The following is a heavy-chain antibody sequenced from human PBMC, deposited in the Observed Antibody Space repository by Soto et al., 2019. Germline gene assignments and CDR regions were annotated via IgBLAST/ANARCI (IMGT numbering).Heavy chain of an antibody. J-gene: IGHJ4*02. V-gene: IGHV4-39*01. CDR2: IHYSGST. D-gene: IGHD6-13*01. CDR1: GGSISSSNYY. Sequence: TSETLSLTCTVSGGSISSSNYYWGWIRQPPGKGLEWIGSIHYSGSTYYNPSLKSRATISVDTSKNQFSLKLSSVTAADTAVYYCARLPLGASTAGGIDYWGQGAMVTVYS. CDR3: ARLPLGASTAGGIDY.